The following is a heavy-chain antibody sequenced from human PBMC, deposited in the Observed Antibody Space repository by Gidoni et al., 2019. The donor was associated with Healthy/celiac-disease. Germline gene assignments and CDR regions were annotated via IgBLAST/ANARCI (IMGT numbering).Heavy chain of an antibody. D-gene: IGHD2-15*01. V-gene: IGHV3-21*01. Sequence: EVQLVESGGGLVKPGGSLRLSCAASGFTFSSYSMNWVRQAPGKGLEWVSSISSSSSYIYYADSVKGRFTISRDNAKNSLYLQMNSLRAEDTAVYYCARDLVVVVAATDPFCMDVWGQGTTVTVSS. CDR3: ARDLVVVVAATDPFCMDV. CDR2: ISSSSSYI. J-gene: IGHJ6*02. CDR1: GFTFSSYS.